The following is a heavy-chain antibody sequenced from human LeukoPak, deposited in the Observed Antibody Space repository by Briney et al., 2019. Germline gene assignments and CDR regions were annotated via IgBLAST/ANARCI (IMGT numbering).Heavy chain of an antibody. V-gene: IGHV4-34*01. CDR2: INHRGST. D-gene: IGHD2-2*01. Sequence: SETLSLTCAVYGESFSGYHWTWIRQPPGKGLEWIGEINHRGSTNCNPSLKSRVTISVDTSKSQFSLQVNSVTAADTAVYYCARQYCTTNSCFFDSWGQGTLVPISS. CDR1: GESFSGYH. J-gene: IGHJ4*02. CDR3: ARQYCTTNSCFFDS.